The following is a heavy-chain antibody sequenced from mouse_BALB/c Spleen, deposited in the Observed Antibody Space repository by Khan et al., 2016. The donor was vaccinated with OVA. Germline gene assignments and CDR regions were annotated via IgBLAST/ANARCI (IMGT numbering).Heavy chain of an antibody. CDR2: ISSDGDYT. CDR3: ARSPDGNFAY. Sequence: EVELVESGGGLVKPGGSLKLSCAASGFTFSTYAMSCVRQTPEKRLEWVATISSDGDYTYFPDNVTGRFPISRDNAKNTLCLQMTSLRSEDTAMYYCARSPDGNFAYWGQGTLVTVSA. D-gene: IGHD2-1*01. J-gene: IGHJ3*01. CDR1: GFTFSTYA. V-gene: IGHV5-9-3*01.